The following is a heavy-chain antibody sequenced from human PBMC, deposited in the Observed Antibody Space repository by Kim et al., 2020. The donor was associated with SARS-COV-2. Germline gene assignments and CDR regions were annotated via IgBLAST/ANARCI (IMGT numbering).Heavy chain of an antibody. Sequence: ASVKVSCKASGYIFTGYYIHWVRQAPGQGLEWMGWVNPNTGDTNYAQKFQGRVTMTSDMSVNTAFVDLSSLASDDTAVYYCARERIICKTSTYCFEAFDSWGQGTLVTVSS. V-gene: IGHV1-2*02. D-gene: IGHD2-21*02. CDR1: GYIFTGYY. CDR3: ARERIICKTSTYCFEAFDS. J-gene: IGHJ4*02. CDR2: VNPNTGDT.